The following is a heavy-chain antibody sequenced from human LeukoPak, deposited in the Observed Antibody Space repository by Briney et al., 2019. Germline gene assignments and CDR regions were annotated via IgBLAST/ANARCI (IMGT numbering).Heavy chain of an antibody. J-gene: IGHJ4*02. Sequence: GGSLRLSCAASGFSFSSYEMNWVRQAPGKGLEWLSYISSSGSVIYYADSVKGRFTISRDNAKNSLYLQMNSLRAEDTAVYYCARDRLHYDSLTGYPADWGQGTLVTVSS. V-gene: IGHV3-48*03. CDR3: ARDRLHYDSLTGYPAD. CDR2: ISSSGSVI. CDR1: GFSFSSYE. D-gene: IGHD3-9*01.